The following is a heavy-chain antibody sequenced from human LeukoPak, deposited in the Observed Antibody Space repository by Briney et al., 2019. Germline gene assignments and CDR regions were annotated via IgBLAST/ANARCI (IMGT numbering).Heavy chain of an antibody. J-gene: IGHJ4*02. Sequence: PGGSLRLSCGASGFTFGTHAMPWVRQAPGKGLEYVSLISGSGDITYYAHSLKDRFTISRDNSKNTLYLQMHSLRAEDTAVYYCAARPGDLAVPFDYWGQGTLVTVSS. CDR3: AARPGDLAVPFDY. CDR1: GFTFGTHA. D-gene: IGHD3-10*01. V-gene: IGHV3-23*01. CDR2: ISGSGDIT.